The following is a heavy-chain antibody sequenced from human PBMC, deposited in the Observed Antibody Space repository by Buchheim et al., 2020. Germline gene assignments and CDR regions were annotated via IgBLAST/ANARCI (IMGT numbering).Heavy chain of an antibody. V-gene: IGHV3-15*01. CDR1: GFTFSNAW. CDR3: TTGTDFNYYDSSGYLDY. D-gene: IGHD3-22*01. Sequence: EVQLVESGGGLVKPGGSLRLSCAASGFTFSNAWMSWVRQAPGKGLEWVGRIKSKTDGGTTDYAAPVKGRFTISRDDSKNTLYLQMNSLKTEDTAVYYCTTGTDFNYYDSSGYLDYWGQGTL. CDR2: IKSKTDGGTT. J-gene: IGHJ4*02.